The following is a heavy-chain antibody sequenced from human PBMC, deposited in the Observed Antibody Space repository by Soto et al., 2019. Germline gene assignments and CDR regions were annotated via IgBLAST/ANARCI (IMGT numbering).Heavy chain of an antibody. CDR2: ISWNSGSI. V-gene: IGHV3-9*01. J-gene: IGHJ3*02. CDR3: AKGAMITFGGVIARDAFDI. D-gene: IGHD3-16*02. CDR1: GFTFDNYA. Sequence: GGSLRLSCAASGFTFDNYAMHWVRQDPGKGLEWVSGISWNSGSIGYADSVKGRFTISRDNAKNSLYLQMNSLRAEDTALYYCAKGAMITFGGVIARDAFDIWGQGTMVTVSS.